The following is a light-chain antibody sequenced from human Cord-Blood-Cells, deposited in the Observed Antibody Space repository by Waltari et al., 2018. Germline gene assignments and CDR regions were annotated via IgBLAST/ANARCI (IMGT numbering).Light chain of an antibody. CDR2: KAS. J-gene: IGKJ1*01. CDR3: QQYNSILGT. Sequence: DIQMTQSPSTLSASVGDRVTIPCRASQSISSWLAWYQQKPGKVPKLLIYKASSLESGVPSRFSGSGSGTEFTLTISSLQPDDFATYYCQQYNSILGTFGQGTKVEIK. V-gene: IGKV1-5*03. CDR1: QSISSW.